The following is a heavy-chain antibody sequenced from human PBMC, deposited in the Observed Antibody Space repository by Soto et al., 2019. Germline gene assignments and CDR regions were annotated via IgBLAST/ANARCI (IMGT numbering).Heavy chain of an antibody. J-gene: IGHJ3*02. CDR2: IYSGGST. CDR3: NKLPGADAFDI. D-gene: IGHD2-15*01. V-gene: IGHV3-66*01. CDR1: GFTVSSNY. Sequence: GGSLRLSCAASGFTVSSNYMSWVRQAPGKGLEWVSVIYSGGSTYYADSVKGRFTISRDNSKNTLYLQMNSLRAEDTAVYYCNKLPGADAFDIWGQGTMVTVSS.